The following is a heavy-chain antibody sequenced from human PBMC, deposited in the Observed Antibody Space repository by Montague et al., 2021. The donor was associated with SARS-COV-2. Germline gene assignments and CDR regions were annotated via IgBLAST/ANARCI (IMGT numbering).Heavy chain of an antibody. CDR1: GGSISSSSYY. CDR3: ARHAGKRITIFGVVKGQYYCDY. Sequence: SETLSLTCTVSGGSISSSSYYWGWIRQPPGKGLEWIGSIYYSGSTYYNPSLKSRVTISVDTSKNQFSLKLSSVTAADTAVYYCARHAGKRITIFGVVKGQYYCDYWGQGTLVTVSS. CDR2: IYYSGST. D-gene: IGHD3-3*01. J-gene: IGHJ4*02. V-gene: IGHV4-39*01.